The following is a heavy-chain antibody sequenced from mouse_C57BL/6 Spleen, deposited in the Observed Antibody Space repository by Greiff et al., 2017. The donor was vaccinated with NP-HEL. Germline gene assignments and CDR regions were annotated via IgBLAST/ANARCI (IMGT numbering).Heavy chain of an antibody. D-gene: IGHD1-1*01. V-gene: IGHV2-4*01. J-gene: IGHJ4*01. CDR2: IWSGGST. CDR3: AKGNYGHYAMDY. CDR1: GFSLTSYG. Sequence: VKLVESGPGLVQPSQSLSITCTVSGFSLTSYGVHWVRQPPGKGLEWLGVIWSGGSTDYNAAFIARLSISKDNSKSQVFFKMNSLQADDTAIYYCAKGNYGHYAMDYWGQGTSVTVSS.